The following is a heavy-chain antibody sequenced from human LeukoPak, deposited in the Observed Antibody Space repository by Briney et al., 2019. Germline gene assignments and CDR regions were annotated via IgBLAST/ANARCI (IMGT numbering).Heavy chain of an antibody. Sequence: SETLSLTCAVSGGSFSGYYWSWIRQPPGKGLEWIGEINHSGSTNYDPSLKSRVTISVDTSKNQFSLKLSSVTAADTAVYYCARALGYYYDSSGYYYWGQGTLVTVSS. CDR2: INHSGST. V-gene: IGHV4-34*01. J-gene: IGHJ4*02. CDR1: GGSFSGYY. CDR3: ARALGYYYDSSGYYY. D-gene: IGHD3-22*01.